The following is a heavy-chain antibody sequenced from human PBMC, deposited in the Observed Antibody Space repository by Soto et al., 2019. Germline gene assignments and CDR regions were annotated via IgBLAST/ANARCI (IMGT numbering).Heavy chain of an antibody. V-gene: IGHV4-39*01. J-gene: IGHJ4*02. CDR1: GGSITTSGYY. CDR2: IYHSGST. CDR3: ARLNYGPNFDY. Sequence: SETLSLTCSVSGGSITTSGYYWGWIRQPPEKGLEWIGNIYHSGSTYYNPSLKSRVTISVDTSKNQFSLKLTSVTAADTAVYYCARLNYGPNFDYWGQGTLVTVSS. D-gene: IGHD3-10*01.